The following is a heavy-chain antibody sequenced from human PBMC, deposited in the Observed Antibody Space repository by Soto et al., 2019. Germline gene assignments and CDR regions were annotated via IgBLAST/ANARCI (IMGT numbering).Heavy chain of an antibody. CDR3: AGFWSGYYVPEFGYYYYGMDV. CDR1: GGTFSSYA. J-gene: IGHJ6*02. V-gene: IGHV1-69*06. Sequence: SVKVSCKASGGTFSSYAISWVRQAPGQGLEWMGGIIPIFGTANYAQKFQGRVTITADKSTSTAYMELSSLRSEDTAVYYCAGFWSGYYVPEFGYYYYGMDVWGQGTTVTVSS. D-gene: IGHD3-3*01. CDR2: IIPIFGTA.